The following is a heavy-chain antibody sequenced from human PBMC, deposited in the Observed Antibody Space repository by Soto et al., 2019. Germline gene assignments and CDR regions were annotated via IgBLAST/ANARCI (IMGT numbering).Heavy chain of an antibody. CDR2: INSDGSVS. J-gene: IGHJ6*03. CDR3: ARGDCVCGTCYSLAGSFYYYLDG. Sequence: VQLVESGGGLVQPGGSLRLSCVASGFTFSNYWMYWVRQAPGEGLVWVSRINSDGSVSSYADSVKGRLTISRDNVKNTLYLQMDSLSAEDTAVYYCARGDCVCGTCYSLAGSFYYYLDGWGKGTTVTVFS. CDR1: GFTFSNYW. V-gene: IGHV3-74*01. D-gene: IGHD2-15*01.